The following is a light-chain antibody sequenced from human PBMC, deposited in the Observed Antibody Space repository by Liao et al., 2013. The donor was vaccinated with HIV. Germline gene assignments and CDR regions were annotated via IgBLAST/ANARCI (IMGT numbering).Light chain of an antibody. V-gene: IGLV3-21*04. CDR3: QVWDSSSDHPYV. CDR2: YDS. CDR1: NIGSKP. Sequence: SYELTQPPSVSVAPGKTARITCGGINIGSKPLHWYQQRPGQAPVLVIYYDSDRPSGIPERFSGSNSGNTATLTISRVEAGDEAEYYCQVWDSSSDHPYVFGTGTKVTVL. J-gene: IGLJ1*01.